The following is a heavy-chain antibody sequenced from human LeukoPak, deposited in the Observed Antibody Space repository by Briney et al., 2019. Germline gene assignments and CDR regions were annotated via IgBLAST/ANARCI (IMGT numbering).Heavy chain of an antibody. J-gene: IGHJ4*02. CDR2: ISWNSGSI. V-gene: IGHV3-9*01. CDR1: GFTFDDYA. CDR3: ARGESGSYLDY. D-gene: IGHD1-26*01. Sequence: PGRSLRLSCAASGFTFDDYAMHWVRQAPGKGLEWVSGISWNSGSIGYADSVKGRFTISRDNAKNSLYLQMNSLRAEDTALYYCARGESGSYLDYWGQGTLVTVSS.